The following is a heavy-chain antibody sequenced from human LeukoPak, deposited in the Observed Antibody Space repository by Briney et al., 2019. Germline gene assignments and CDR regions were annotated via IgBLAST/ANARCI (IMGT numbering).Heavy chain of an antibody. CDR2: IYHSGST. CDR1: GGSISSSNW. Sequence: SETLSLTCAVSGGSISSSNWWSWVRQPPGKGLEWIGEIYHSGSTNYNPSLKSRVTISVDKSKNQFSLRLSSVTAADTAVYYCARIMGRGYCSSTSCRGDWFDPWGQGTLVTVSS. V-gene: IGHV4-4*02. D-gene: IGHD2-2*01. J-gene: IGHJ5*02. CDR3: ARIMGRGYCSSTSCRGDWFDP.